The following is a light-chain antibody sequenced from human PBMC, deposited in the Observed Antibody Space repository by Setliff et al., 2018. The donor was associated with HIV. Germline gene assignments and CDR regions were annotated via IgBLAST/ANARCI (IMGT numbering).Light chain of an antibody. J-gene: IGLJ1*01. CDR3: SSYTSSGTYV. V-gene: IGLV2-14*03. Sequence: QSALTQPASVSGSPGQSITVSCTGTSSDVGGHNYVSWYQQHPGKAPKLIIYDVTNRPSGVSDRFSGSKSVNTASLTISGLLAEDEADYYCSSYTSSGTYVFGTGTKVTVL. CDR2: DVT. CDR1: SSDVGGHNY.